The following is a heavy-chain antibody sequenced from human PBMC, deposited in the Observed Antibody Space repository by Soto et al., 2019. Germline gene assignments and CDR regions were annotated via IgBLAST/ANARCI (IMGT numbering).Heavy chain of an antibody. CDR2: VRSKTNNYAT. Sequence: DVQVVQSGGGLVQPGGSLKLSCAASGFAFNDSAMHWVRQASGKGLEWVAHVRSKTNNYATAYPVSVRGRFTVSRDDSMGTTYLQMNSLKTEDTAMYYCTNNFVWGQGVLVTVSS. V-gene: IGHV3-73*01. D-gene: IGHD2-15*01. CDR1: GFAFNDSA. J-gene: IGHJ4*02. CDR3: TNNFV.